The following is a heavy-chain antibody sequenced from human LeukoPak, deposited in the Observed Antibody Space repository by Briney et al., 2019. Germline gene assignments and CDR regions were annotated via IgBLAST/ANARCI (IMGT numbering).Heavy chain of an antibody. CDR3: ARGDSVYSGVADY. D-gene: IGHD5/OR15-5a*01. CDR1: GYTLTELS. CDR2: FDPEDGET. Sequence: ASVKVSCKVSGYTLTELSMHWVRQAPGKGLEWMGGFDPEDGETIYAQKFQGRVTITRNTSISTAYMELSSLRSEDTAVYYCARGDSVYSGVADYWGQGTLVTVSS. V-gene: IGHV1-24*01. J-gene: IGHJ4*02.